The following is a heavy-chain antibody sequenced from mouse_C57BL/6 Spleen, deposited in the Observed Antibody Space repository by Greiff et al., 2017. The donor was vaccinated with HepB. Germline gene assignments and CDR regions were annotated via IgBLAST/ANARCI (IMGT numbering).Heavy chain of an antibody. V-gene: IGHV6-3*01. CDR2: IRLKSDNYAT. Sequence: EVKLEESGGGLVQPGGSMKLSCVASGFTFSNYWMNWVRQSPEKGLEWVAQIRLKSDNYATHYAESVKGRFTISRDDSKSSVYLQMNNLRAEDTGIYYCTRYDYDSDYWGQGTTLTVSS. J-gene: IGHJ2*01. CDR3: TRYDYDSDY. CDR1: GFTFSNYW. D-gene: IGHD2-4*01.